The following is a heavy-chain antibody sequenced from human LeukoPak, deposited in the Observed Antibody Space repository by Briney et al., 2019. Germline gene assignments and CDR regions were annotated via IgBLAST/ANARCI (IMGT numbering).Heavy chain of an antibody. CDR3: AREFRVVAPTQGDEY. D-gene: IGHD2-21*01. J-gene: IGHJ4*02. Sequence: ASVKVSCKASGYTFTSYYMHWVRQATGQGLEWMGWMDPNNGNTGYAQKFQGRVTMTRDTSINTAYMELSSLRAEDTAVYYCAREFRVVAPTQGDEYWGQGTLVTVSS. CDR2: MDPNNGNT. V-gene: IGHV1-8*02. CDR1: GYTFTSYY.